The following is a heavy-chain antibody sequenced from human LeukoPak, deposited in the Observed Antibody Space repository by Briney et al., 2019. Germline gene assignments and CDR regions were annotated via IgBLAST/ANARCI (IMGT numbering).Heavy chain of an antibody. Sequence: GGSLRLSCAASGFTFSSYSMNWVRQAPGKGLEWVSSISSSSSYIYYADSVKGRFTISRDNAKNSLYLQMNSLRAEDTAVYYCARDLSGYYDILTGYYSHVFGPNDYWGQGTLVTVSS. D-gene: IGHD3-9*01. CDR3: ARDLSGYYDILTGYYSHVFGPNDY. CDR1: GFTFSSYS. CDR2: ISSSSSYI. J-gene: IGHJ4*02. V-gene: IGHV3-21*01.